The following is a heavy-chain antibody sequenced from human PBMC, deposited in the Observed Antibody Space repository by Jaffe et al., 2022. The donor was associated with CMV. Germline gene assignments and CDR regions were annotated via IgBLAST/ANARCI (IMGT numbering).Heavy chain of an antibody. D-gene: IGHD2-21*02. J-gene: IGHJ6*03. CDR1: GSTLVSYS. CDR3: ARDPLMTHDYYYYMDV. V-gene: IGHV3-21*01. CDR2: ISSSSNYI. Sequence: EVQLVESGGGLVKPGGSLRVSCVMSGSTLVSYSMNWVRQAPGKGLEWVSSISSSSNYIYYADSVKGRFTISRDNAQNSLYLQMDSLRAEDTAVYYCARDPLMTHDYYYYMDVWGEGTTVTVSS.